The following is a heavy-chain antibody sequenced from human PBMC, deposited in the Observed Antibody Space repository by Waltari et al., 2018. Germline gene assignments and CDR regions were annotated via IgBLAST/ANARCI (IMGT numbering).Heavy chain of an antibody. Sequence: QVTLRESGPALVKPTQTLTLTCTFSGFSLSTSGMCVSWIRQPPGKALEWLALIDWDDDNYYSTSLKTRITISKDTYKHQVVLTMTNMDPVDTATYYWARISQPWDYGSGIYRRLYYYYGMDVWGQGTTVTVSS. D-gene: IGHD3-10*01. CDR3: ARISQPWDYGSGIYRRLYYYYGMDV. J-gene: IGHJ6*02. CDR2: IDWDDDN. CDR1: GFSLSTSGMC. V-gene: IGHV2-70*01.